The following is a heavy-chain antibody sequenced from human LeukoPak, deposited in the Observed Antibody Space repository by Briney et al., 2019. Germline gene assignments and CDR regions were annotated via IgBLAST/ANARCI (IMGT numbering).Heavy chain of an antibody. D-gene: IGHD3-10*01. Sequence: GASVKVSCKTSGYTFISYDINWVRQAPGQGLEWVGLINPTGTTTLYAQKFQGRVTLTRDMSTSTDYMELRSLKSEDTAVYYCARDNSVGDIAWWFDPWGQGTLVTVSS. V-gene: IGHV1-46*01. J-gene: IGHJ5*02. CDR2: INPTGTTT. CDR3: ARDNSVGDIAWWFDP. CDR1: GYTFISYD.